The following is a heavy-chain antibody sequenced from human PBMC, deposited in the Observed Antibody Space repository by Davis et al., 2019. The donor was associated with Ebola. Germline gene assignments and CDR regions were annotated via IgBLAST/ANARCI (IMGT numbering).Heavy chain of an antibody. CDR1: GFNSNNYV. D-gene: IGHD6-19*01. CDR2: ISGNGDTT. CDR3: AKEAIAVAEPFFDY. J-gene: IGHJ4*02. Sequence: PGGSLRLSCAASGFNSNNYVISWVRQAPGKGLEWVSAISGNGDTTHYAASVKGRFTISRDNSKNTLFLQMNSLRVEDTAIYYCAKEAIAVAEPFFDYWGQGTLVTVSS. V-gene: IGHV3-23*01.